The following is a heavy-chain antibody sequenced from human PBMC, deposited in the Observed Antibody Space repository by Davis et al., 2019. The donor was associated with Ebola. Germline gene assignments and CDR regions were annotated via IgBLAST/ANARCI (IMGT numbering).Heavy chain of an antibody. Sequence: MPSETLSLTCTVSGGSISSGDYYWSWIRQPPGKGLEWIGYIYYSGNAYYSPSLKSRVTISVDTSKNQFSLKLSSVTAADTAVYYCARALTTVTTSWFDPWGQGTLVTVSS. CDR2: IYYSGNA. CDR1: GGSISSGDYY. J-gene: IGHJ5*02. V-gene: IGHV4-30-4*01. D-gene: IGHD4-17*01. CDR3: ARALTTVTTSWFDP.